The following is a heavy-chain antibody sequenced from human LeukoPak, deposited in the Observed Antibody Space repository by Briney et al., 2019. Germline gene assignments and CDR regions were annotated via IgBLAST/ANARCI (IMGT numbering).Heavy chain of an antibody. CDR2: INADGSNT. CDR3: IRDRGSPDAFDI. Sequence: GGSLRLSCAASGFTFSPYWMHWVRQAPGKGLVWVSHINADGSNTIYADSVKGRFTISRDNAKNTLFLQMNGLRAEDTALYCCIRDRGSPDAFDIWGQGTMVTVSS. CDR1: GFTFSPYW. V-gene: IGHV3-74*01. J-gene: IGHJ3*02. D-gene: IGHD3-10*01.